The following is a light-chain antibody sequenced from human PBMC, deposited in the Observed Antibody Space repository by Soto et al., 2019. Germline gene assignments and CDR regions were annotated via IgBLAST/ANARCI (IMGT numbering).Light chain of an antibody. J-gene: IGKJ2*01. CDR2: DAS. Sequence: EIVLTQSPGTLSLSPGERATLSCRASQSVTSAYLAWYQLKPGQAPRLLIFDASSRATGVPDRFSGSGSGTDFTLTISRLDTEDFAVYCCQQYGSLPYTFGQGTKLEI. CDR3: QQYGSLPYT. CDR1: QSVTSAY. V-gene: IGKV3-20*01.